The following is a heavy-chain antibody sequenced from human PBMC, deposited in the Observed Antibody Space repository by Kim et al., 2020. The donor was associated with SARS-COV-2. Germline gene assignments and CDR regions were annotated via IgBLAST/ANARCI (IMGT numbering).Heavy chain of an antibody. D-gene: IGHD5-18*01. CDR3: AKEGNSLNYYYYYMDV. CDR2: ISYDGSNE. CDR1: GFTFSSYG. J-gene: IGHJ6*03. V-gene: IGHV3-30*18. Sequence: GGSLRLSCAASGFTFSSYGMHWVRQAPGKGLEWVAAISYDGSNEYYADSEKGRFTISRDNSKNTLYLQMNSLRAEDTAVYYCAKEGNSLNYYYYYMDVWGKGTTVTVSS.